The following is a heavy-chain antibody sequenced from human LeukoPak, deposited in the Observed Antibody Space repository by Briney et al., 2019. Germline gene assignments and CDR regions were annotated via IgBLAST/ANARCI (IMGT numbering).Heavy chain of an antibody. J-gene: IGHJ6*03. V-gene: IGHV4-39*01. D-gene: IGHD6-6*01. CDR1: GGSISSSSYY. Sequence: KTSETLSLTCTVSGGSISSSSYYWGWIRQPPGKGLEWIGSIYYSGSTYYNPSLKSRVTISVDTSKNQFSLKLSSVTAADTAVYYCARHEGSSRGYYYYYMDVWGKGTTVTVSS. CDR2: IYYSGST. CDR3: ARHEGSSRGYYYYYMDV.